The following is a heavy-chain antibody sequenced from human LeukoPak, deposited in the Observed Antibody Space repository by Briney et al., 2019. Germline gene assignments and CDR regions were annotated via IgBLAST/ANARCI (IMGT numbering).Heavy chain of an antibody. CDR3: ARAHITIFGVAEGVWFDP. D-gene: IGHD3-3*01. J-gene: IGHJ5*02. CDR1: GGSFSGYY. V-gene: IGHV4-34*01. CDR2: INHSGST. Sequence: SETLSPTCAVHGGSFSGYYWSWIRQPPGKGLEWIGEINHSGSTNYNPSLKSRVTISVDTSKNQFSLKLSSVTAADTAVYYCARAHITIFGVAEGVWFDPWGQGTLVTVSS.